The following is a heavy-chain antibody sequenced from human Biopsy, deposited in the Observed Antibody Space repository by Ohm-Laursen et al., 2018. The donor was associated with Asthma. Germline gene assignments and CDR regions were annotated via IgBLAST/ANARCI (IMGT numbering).Heavy chain of an antibody. CDR2: LIPVLGTA. Sequence: SSVKVSCKSSGGTLNNYAINWVRQAPRQGLEWMGGLIPVLGTADYAPMFEGRVTITADESTSTAYLELTSLRFEDTAVYYCARGYSGTDRIVYYYSGMEVWGQGTTVTVSS. CDR1: GGTLNNYA. CDR3: ARGYSGTDRIVYYYSGMEV. J-gene: IGHJ6*02. V-gene: IGHV1-69*01. D-gene: IGHD5-12*01.